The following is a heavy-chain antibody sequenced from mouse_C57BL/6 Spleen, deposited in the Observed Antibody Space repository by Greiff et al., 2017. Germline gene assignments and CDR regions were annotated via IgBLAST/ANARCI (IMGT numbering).Heavy chain of an antibody. J-gene: IGHJ4*01. V-gene: IGHV5-17*01. CDR3: ARLAVYAMDY. CDR2: ISSGSSTI. CDR1: GFTFSDYG. Sequence: EVQRVESGGGLVKPGGSLKLSCAASGFTFSDYGMHWVRQAPEKGLEWVAYISSGSSTIYYADTVKGRFTIPRDNAKNTLFLQMTSLRSEDTAMYYCARLAVYAMDYWGQGTSVTVSS. D-gene: IGHD4-1*01.